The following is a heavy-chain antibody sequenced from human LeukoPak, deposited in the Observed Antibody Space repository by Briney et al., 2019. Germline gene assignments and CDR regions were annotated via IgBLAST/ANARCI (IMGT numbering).Heavy chain of an antibody. Sequence: GGSLRLSCAASGFTFSSYAMHWVRQAPGKGLEWVAVISYDGSNKYYADSVKGRFTISTDNSKNTLYLQMNSLRAEDTAVYYCARDPSYYDILTGYFDYWGQGTLVTVSS. V-gene: IGHV3-30*07. CDR1: GFTFSSYA. J-gene: IGHJ4*02. CDR2: ISYDGSNK. D-gene: IGHD3-9*01. CDR3: ARDPSYYDILTGYFDY.